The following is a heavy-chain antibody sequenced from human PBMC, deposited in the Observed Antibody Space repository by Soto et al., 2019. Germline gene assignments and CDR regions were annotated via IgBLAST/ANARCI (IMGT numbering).Heavy chain of an antibody. J-gene: IGHJ5*02. Sequence: GAPVKVSCKASGGTFNSYAISWVRQAPGQRLEWKGGVIPFFGTANYAQKFQGRVTITADESTSTAYVELSSLRSEDTAVYYCAREPLCGGVCYDHWLDPWGQGTLVTVSS. CDR2: VIPFFGTA. D-gene: IGHD2-21*02. CDR1: GGTFNSYA. CDR3: AREPLCGGVCYDHWLDP. V-gene: IGHV1-69*13.